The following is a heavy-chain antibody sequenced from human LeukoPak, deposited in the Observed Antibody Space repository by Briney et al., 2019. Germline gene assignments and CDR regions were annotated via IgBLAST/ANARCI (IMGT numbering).Heavy chain of an antibody. CDR1: GYTFTSYA. CDR2: INTNTGTP. D-gene: IGHD6-13*01. J-gene: IGHJ4*02. V-gene: IGHV7-4-1*02. CDR3: ARPRRPIAAAGLYFDY. Sequence: ASVKVSCKASGYTFTSYAMDWVRQAPGQGLEWMGWINTNTGTPTYAQGFTGRFVISLDTSVSTAYLQISSLKAEDTAVYYCARPRRPIAAAGLYFDYWGQGTLVTVSS.